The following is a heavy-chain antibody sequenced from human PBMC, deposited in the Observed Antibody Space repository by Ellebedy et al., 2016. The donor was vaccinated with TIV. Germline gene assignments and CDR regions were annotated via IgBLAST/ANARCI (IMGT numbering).Heavy chain of an antibody. J-gene: IGHJ2*01. CDR3: AREVWHWYFDL. CDR2: IIPIFGTA. V-gene: IGHV1-69*13. CDR1: GGTFSSYA. Sequence: AASVKVSCKASGGTFSSYAISWVRQAPGQGLEWMGGIIPIFGTANYAQKFQGRVTITADESTSTAYMELSSLRSEDTAVYYCAREVWHWYFDLWGRGTLVTVSS.